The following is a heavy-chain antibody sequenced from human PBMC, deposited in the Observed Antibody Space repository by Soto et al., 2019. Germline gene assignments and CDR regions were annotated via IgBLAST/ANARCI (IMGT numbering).Heavy chain of an antibody. Sequence: GGSLRLSCAASGFTFSSYGMHWVRQAPGKGLEWVAVISYDGSNKYYADSVKGRFTISRDNSKNTLYLQMNSLRAEDTAVYYCAKLYSGTTLPFDYWGQGTLVTVSS. CDR1: GFTFSSYG. CDR3: AKLYSGTTLPFDY. CDR2: ISYDGSNK. D-gene: IGHD1-26*01. J-gene: IGHJ4*02. V-gene: IGHV3-30*18.